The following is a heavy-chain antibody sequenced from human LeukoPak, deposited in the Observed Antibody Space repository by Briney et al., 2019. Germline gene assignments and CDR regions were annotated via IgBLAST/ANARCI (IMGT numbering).Heavy chain of an antibody. V-gene: IGHV3-21*01. CDR1: GFTFSNAW. CDR3: ASLFSGDFWVDY. D-gene: IGHD3-3*01. CDR2: ISSSSSYI. J-gene: IGHJ4*02. Sequence: GGSLRLSCAASGFTFSNAWMTWVRQAPGKGLEWVSSISSSSSYIYYADSVKGRFTISRDNAKNSLYLQMNSLRAEDTAVYYCASLFSGDFWVDYWGQGTLVTVSS.